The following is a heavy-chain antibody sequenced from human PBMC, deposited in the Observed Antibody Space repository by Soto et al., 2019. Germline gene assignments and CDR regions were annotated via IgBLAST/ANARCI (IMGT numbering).Heavy chain of an antibody. J-gene: IGHJ5*02. D-gene: IGHD3-22*01. CDR3: ARAKAPTMIVIANWFDP. CDR2: IYYSGST. V-gene: IGHV4-30-4*01. Sequence: PSETLSLTCTVSGGSISSGDYYWSWIRQPPGKGLEWIGYIYYSGSTYYNPSLKSRVTISVDTSKNQFSLKLSSVTAADTAVYYCARAKAPTMIVIANWFDPWGQGTLVTV. CDR1: GGSISSGDYY.